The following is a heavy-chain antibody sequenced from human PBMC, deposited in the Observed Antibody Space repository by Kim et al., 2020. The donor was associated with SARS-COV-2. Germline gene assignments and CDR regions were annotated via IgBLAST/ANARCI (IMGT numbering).Heavy chain of an antibody. V-gene: IGHV3-74*01. D-gene: IGHD3-10*01. J-gene: IGHJ5*02. Sequence: GGSLRLSCAASGFTFSSYWMHWVRQAPGKGLVWVSRINSDGSSTSYADSVKGRFTISRDNAKNTLYLQMNSLRAEDTAVYYCARGGQLLWFGELSGWFDPWGQGTLVTVSS. CDR2: INSDGSST. CDR1: GFTFSSYW. CDR3: ARGGQLLWFGELSGWFDP.